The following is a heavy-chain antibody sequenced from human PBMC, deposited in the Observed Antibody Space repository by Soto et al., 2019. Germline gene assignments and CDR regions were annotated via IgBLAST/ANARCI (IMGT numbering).Heavy chain of an antibody. CDR1: GFTFSTYW. CDR2: INNDGSNT. CDR3: ARDSLIGTTDYGLDV. Sequence: EVQLVESGGGLVQPGGSLRLSCAASGFTFSTYWMHWVRQPPGKGLVWVSRINNDGSNTAYADSVKGRFTISRDNAQSTLYLQMTSLRAEDTAVYYCARDSLIGTTDYGLDVWGQGTTVSVSS. D-gene: IGHD1-7*01. J-gene: IGHJ6*02. V-gene: IGHV3-74*01.